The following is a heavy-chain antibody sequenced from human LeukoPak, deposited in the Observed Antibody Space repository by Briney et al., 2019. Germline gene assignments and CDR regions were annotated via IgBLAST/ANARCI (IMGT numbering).Heavy chain of an antibody. V-gene: IGHV1-46*01. CDR2: INPSGGST. CDR3: ARDSSGGEDY. CDR1: GYTFTGYY. Sequence: ASVKVSCKASGYTFTGYYMHWVRQAPGQGLEWMGWINPSGGSTSYAQKFQGRVTMTRDTSTSTVYMELSSLRSEDTAVYYCARDSSGGEDYWGQGTLVTVSS. J-gene: IGHJ4*02. D-gene: IGHD2-15*01.